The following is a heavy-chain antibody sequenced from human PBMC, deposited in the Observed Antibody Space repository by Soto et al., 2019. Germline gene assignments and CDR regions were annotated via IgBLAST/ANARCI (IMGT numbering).Heavy chain of an antibody. CDR2: ISGSGGST. CDR3: AKRVSSGWFYFDY. J-gene: IGHJ4*02. Sequence: GGSLRLSCAASGFTFSSYAMSWVRQAPGKGLEWVSAISGSGGSTYYADSVKGRFTISRDSSKNTLYLQMNSLRAEDTAVYYCAKRVSSGWFYFDYWGQETLVTVSS. CDR1: GFTFSSYA. D-gene: IGHD6-19*01. V-gene: IGHV3-23*01.